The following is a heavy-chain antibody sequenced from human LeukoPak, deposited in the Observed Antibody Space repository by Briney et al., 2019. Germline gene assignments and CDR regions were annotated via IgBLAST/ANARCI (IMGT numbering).Heavy chain of an antibody. Sequence: PGGSLRLSCAASGFTFSSYAMHWVRQAPGKGLERVAVISYDGSNKYYADSVKGRFTISRDNSKNTLYLQMNSLRAEDTAVYYCARDSRDYGENTNFDYWGQGTLVTVSP. J-gene: IGHJ4*02. D-gene: IGHD4-17*01. CDR3: ARDSRDYGENTNFDY. CDR1: GFTFSSYA. CDR2: ISYDGSNK. V-gene: IGHV3-30*04.